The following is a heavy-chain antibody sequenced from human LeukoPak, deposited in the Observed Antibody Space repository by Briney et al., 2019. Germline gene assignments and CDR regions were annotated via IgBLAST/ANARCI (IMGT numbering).Heavy chain of an antibody. CDR1: GGSISSYY. CDR2: IYYSGST. V-gene: IGHV4-59*08. Sequence: SETLSLTCTVSGGSISSYYWSWIRQPPGKGLEWIGYIYYSGSTNYNPSLKSRVTISVDTSKNQFSLKLSSVTAADTAVYYCARQTDIPYYYYYMDVWGKGTTVTISS. CDR3: ARQTDIPYYYYYMDV. D-gene: IGHD2-15*01. J-gene: IGHJ6*03.